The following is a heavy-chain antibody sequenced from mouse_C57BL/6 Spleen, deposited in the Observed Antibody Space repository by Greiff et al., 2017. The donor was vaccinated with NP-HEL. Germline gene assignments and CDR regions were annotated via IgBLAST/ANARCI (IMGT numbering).Heavy chain of an antibody. Sequence: VQLQQSGAELVRPGASVTLSCKASGYTFTDYGMHWVKQTPVHGLEWIGAIDPETGGTAYNQKFKGKAILTADKSSSTAYMELRSLTSEDSAVYYCTRGGNPYFDYWGQGTTLTVSS. CDR3: TRGGNPYFDY. D-gene: IGHD2-1*01. CDR1: GYTFTDYG. CDR2: IDPETGGT. V-gene: IGHV1-15*01. J-gene: IGHJ2*01.